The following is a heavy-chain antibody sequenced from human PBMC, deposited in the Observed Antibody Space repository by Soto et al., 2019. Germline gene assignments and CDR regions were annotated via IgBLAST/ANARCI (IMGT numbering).Heavy chain of an antibody. CDR2: IFYTGKT. D-gene: IGHD2-21*02. V-gene: IGHV4-30-4*01. CDR1: GGSISSGDYY. Sequence: QVQLQESGPGLMKPSQTLSLTCSVSGGSISSGDYYWNWIRQSPGKGLEWIGSIFYTGKTHYNPSLKSRLTISVDASKNEFSLRLSSVTAADTALYYCARTEDGDNTNFEYWGQGALVTVSS. J-gene: IGHJ4*02. CDR3: ARTEDGDNTNFEY.